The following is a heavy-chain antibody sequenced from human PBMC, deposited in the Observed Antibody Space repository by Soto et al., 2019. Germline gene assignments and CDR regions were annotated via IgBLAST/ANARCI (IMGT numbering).Heavy chain of an antibody. CDR3: AGGAAGRLSFDY. CDR1: GYTFSGYY. J-gene: IGHJ4*02. Sequence: QVHLVQSGAEVKKPGAAVKVSCKASGYTFSGYYIHWLRQAPGQGLEWMGWINAQSGGTNIAQGLQARVTMTKDTSIGAAYMELTRLRSDDTAVYFCAGGAAGRLSFDYWGQGSLVTVSS. V-gene: IGHV1-2*02. CDR2: INAQSGGT. D-gene: IGHD6-13*01.